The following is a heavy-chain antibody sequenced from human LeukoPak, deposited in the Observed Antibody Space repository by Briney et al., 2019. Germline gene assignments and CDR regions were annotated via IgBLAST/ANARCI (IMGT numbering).Heavy chain of an antibody. CDR2: IYHSGST. CDR3: ARDYCSSTSCHFDY. CDR1: GGSISSGGYY. V-gene: IGHV4-30-2*01. Sequence: PSQTLSLTCTVSGGSISSGGYYWSWIRQPPGKGLEWIGYIYHSGSTYYNPSLKSRVTISVDRSKNQFSLKLSSVTAADTAVYYCARDYCSSTSCHFDYWGQGTLVTVSS. D-gene: IGHD2-2*01. J-gene: IGHJ4*02.